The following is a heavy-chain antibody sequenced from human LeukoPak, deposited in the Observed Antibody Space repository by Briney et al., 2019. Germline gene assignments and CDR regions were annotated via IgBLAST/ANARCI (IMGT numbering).Heavy chain of an antibody. D-gene: IGHD3-22*01. CDR3: ARGGSSGSNWFDP. Sequence: PSETLSLTCTVSGGSISSGDYYWSWIRQPPGKSLEWIGYIYYSGSTYYNPSLKSRVTISVDTSKNQFSLKLSSVTAADTAVYYCARGGSSGSNWFDPWGQGTLVTVSS. CDR2: IYYSGST. J-gene: IGHJ5*02. V-gene: IGHV4-30-4*01. CDR1: GGSISSGDYY.